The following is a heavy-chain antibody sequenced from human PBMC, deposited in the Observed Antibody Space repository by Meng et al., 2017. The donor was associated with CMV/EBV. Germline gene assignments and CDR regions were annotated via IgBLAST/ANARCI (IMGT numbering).Heavy chain of an antibody. D-gene: IGHD1-26*01. CDR2: ISDGGII. CDR1: GFTFSSYA. CDR3: AKDSVRGACLTRTGEVHH. V-gene: IGHV3-23*01. J-gene: IGHJ5*02. Sequence: GESLKISCAASGFTFSSYAMSWVRQVPGKGLEWVSSISDGGIIFYASSVKGRFTISRDNSKRTLYLQMNNLIANDTARYYCAKDSVRGACLTRTGEVHHWGQGTLVTVSS.